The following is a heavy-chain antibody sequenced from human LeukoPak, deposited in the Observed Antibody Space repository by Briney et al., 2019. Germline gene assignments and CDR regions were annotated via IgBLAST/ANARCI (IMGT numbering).Heavy chain of an antibody. D-gene: IGHD3-10*01. J-gene: IGHJ4*02. CDR3: ARDRLVRGVSPAGY. V-gene: IGHV1-2*02. CDR1: GYTFTGYY. Sequence: ASAKVSCKASGYTFTGYYMHWVRQAPGQGLEWMGWINPNSGGTNYAQKFQGRVTMTRDTSISTAYMELSRLRSDDTAVYYCARDRLVRGVSPAGYWGQGTLVTVSS. CDR2: INPNSGGT.